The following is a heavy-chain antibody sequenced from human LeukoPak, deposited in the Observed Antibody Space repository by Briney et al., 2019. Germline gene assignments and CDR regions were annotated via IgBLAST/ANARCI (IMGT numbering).Heavy chain of an antibody. V-gene: IGHV3-48*03. CDR2: ITSSGGTI. D-gene: IGHD5-12*01. CDR1: GFTFSSYE. CDR3: AKCGNSGCHLIDY. Sequence: PGGSLRLSCAASGFTFSSYEMNWVRQAPGKGLEWVSYITSSGGTIYYADSEKGRFTISRDNSKSTLYLQMDSLRAEDTAVYYCAKCGNSGCHLIDYWGQGTLVTVSS. J-gene: IGHJ4*02.